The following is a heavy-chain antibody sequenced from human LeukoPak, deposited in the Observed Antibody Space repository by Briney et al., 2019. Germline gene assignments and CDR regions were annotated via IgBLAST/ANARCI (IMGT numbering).Heavy chain of an antibody. CDR2: IHYSGST. CDR1: GGSISSSSYY. V-gene: IGHV4-39*01. CDR3: TRRNGVQLTPLY. J-gene: IGHJ4*02. D-gene: IGHD2-2*01. Sequence: SETLSLTCTVSGGSISSSSYYWGWIRQPPGKGLEWIGTIHYSGSTYYNPSLKSRVTISVDTSRNQFSLKLTSVTAADTAVYYCTRRNGVQLTPLYWGQGTLVTASS.